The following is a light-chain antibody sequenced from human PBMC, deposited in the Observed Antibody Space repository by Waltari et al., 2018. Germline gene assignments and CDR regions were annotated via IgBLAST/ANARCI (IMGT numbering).Light chain of an antibody. CDR2: GAS. V-gene: IGKV3-20*01. CDR1: QSVSSSY. Sequence: EIVLTQSPGTLSLSPGERATLSCRASQSVSSSYLAWYQQKPGQAPRLLIYGASSRATGIPDRFSGSGAGTDCTLTISRLEPEDFAVYYCQQYGSSPGTFGPGTKVEIK. CDR3: QQYGSSPGT. J-gene: IGKJ1*01.